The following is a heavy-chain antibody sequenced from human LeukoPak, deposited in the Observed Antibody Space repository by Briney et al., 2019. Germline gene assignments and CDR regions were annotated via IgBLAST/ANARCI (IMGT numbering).Heavy chain of an antibody. Sequence: GASVKVSCKASGYTFTGYYMHWVRQAPGQGLEWMGWINPNSGGTNYAQKFQGRVTMTRDTSISTAYMELSRLRSDDTAVYYCARDYSTMIVVTDDDAFDIWGQGTMVTVSS. CDR3: ARDYSTMIVVTDDDAFDI. J-gene: IGHJ3*02. V-gene: IGHV1-2*02. D-gene: IGHD3-22*01. CDR1: GYTFTGYY. CDR2: INPNSGGT.